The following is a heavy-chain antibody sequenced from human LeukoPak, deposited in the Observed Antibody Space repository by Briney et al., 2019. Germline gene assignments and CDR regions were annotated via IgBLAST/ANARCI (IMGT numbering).Heavy chain of an antibody. D-gene: IGHD1-26*01. V-gene: IGHV3-11*06. CDR1: GXTFSDYY. CDR3: ARFLLGATTLDY. CDR2: ISSSSSYT. Sequence: PGGSLRLSWAASGXTFSDYYVSWIRQAPGKGLEWVSYISSSSSYTNYADSVKGRFTISRDNAKNSLYLQMNSLRAEDTAVYYCARFLLGATTLDYWGQGTLVTVSS. J-gene: IGHJ4*02.